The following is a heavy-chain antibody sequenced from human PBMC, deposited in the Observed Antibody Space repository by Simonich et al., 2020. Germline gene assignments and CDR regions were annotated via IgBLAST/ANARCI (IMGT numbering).Heavy chain of an antibody. D-gene: IGHD7-27*01. CDR1: GFTFSSYA. V-gene: IGHV3-30*07. Sequence: QVQLVESGGGVVQPGRSLRLSCAASGFTFSSYAMHWVRQAPGKGREGVAVISYEGSNKYYAAPVKGRFTSSRDNSKNTLYLQMNSLRAEDTAVYYCAREDLTGDAFDIWGQGTMVTVSS. J-gene: IGHJ3*02. CDR3: AREDLTGDAFDI. CDR2: ISYEGSNK.